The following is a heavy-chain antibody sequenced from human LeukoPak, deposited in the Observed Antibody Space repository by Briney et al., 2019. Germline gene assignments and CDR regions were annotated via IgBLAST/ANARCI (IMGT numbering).Heavy chain of an antibody. D-gene: IGHD4-11*01. CDR2: ISAYNGNT. CDR1: GYTFTSYG. V-gene: IGHV1-18*01. J-gene: IGHJ6*03. Sequence: ASVKVSCKASGYTFTSYGISWVRQAPGQGLEWMGWISAYNGNTNYAQMLQGRVTMTTDTSTSTAYMELRSLRSDDTAVYYCAATVNYYYYMDVWGKGTTVTVSS. CDR3: AATVNYYYYMDV.